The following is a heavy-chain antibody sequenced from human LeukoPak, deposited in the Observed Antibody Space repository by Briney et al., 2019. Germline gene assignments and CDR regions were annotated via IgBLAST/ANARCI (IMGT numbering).Heavy chain of an antibody. CDR3: ASRMVRGVHDAFDI. CDR1: GFTLSSYS. Sequence: SGGSLRLSCAASGFTLSSYSMNWVRQAPGKGLEWVSSISSSSSYIYYADSVKGRFTISRDNAKNSLYLQMNSLRAEDTAVYYCASRMVRGVHDAFDIWGQGTMVTVSS. V-gene: IGHV3-21*01. J-gene: IGHJ3*02. D-gene: IGHD3-10*01. CDR2: ISSSSSYI.